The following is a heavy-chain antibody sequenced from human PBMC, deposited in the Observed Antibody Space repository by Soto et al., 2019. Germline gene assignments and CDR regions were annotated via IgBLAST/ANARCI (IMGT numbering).Heavy chain of an antibody. D-gene: IGHD3-10*01. Sequence: SEIQCLTCTVSGGSISSITYYRGWDSKPPGKGLEWIGSISYSGSTYYNPSLKSRVTISVDTSKNQFSLKLNSVTAADTAVYHCARLEAHYYGSGSYFPWLDPWGMGTLVTVSS. CDR2: ISYSGST. V-gene: IGHV4-39*01. CDR3: ARLEAHYYGSGSYFPWLDP. CDR1: GGSISSITYY. J-gene: IGHJ5*02.